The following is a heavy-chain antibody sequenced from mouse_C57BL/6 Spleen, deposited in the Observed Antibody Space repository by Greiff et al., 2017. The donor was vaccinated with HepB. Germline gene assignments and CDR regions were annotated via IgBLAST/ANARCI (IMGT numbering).Heavy chain of an antibody. CDR3: ARRYGNYGFAY. CDR1: GFTFSDYY. Sequence: EVKVEESGGGLVQPGGSLKLSCAASGFTFSDYYMYWVRQTPEKRLEWVAYISNGGGSTYYPDTVKGRFTISRDNAKNTLYLQMSRLKSEDTAMYYCARRYGNYGFAYWGQGTLVTVSA. V-gene: IGHV5-12*01. D-gene: IGHD2-10*02. CDR2: ISNGGGST. J-gene: IGHJ3*01.